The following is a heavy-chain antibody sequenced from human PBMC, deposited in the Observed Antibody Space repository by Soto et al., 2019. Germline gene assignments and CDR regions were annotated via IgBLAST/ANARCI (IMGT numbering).Heavy chain of an antibody. CDR2: ISAYNGNT. V-gene: IGHV1-18*01. CDR3: ARDRYGSGSYYGEGY. Sequence: GASVKVSCKASGYTFTSYGISWVRQAPGQGLEWMGWISAYNGNTNYAQKLQGRVTMTTDTSTSTAYMELRSLRSDDTAVYYCARDRYGSGSYYGEGYWGQGTLVTVS. CDR1: GYTFTSYG. D-gene: IGHD3-10*01. J-gene: IGHJ4*02.